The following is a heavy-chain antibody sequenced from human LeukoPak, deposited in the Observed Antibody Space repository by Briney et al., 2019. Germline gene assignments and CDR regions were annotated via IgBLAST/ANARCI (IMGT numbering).Heavy chain of an antibody. D-gene: IGHD3-10*01. J-gene: IGHJ3*02. CDR2: IYHSGST. CDR1: GYSISSGYY. Sequence: SETLSLTCTVSGYSISSGYYWGWIRQPPGKGLEWIGSIYHSGSTYYNPSLKSRVTISVDTSRNQFSLKLNSVTAADTAVYYCAKSNGYGLVDIWGQGTMVTVSS. V-gene: IGHV4-38-2*02. CDR3: AKSNGYGLVDI.